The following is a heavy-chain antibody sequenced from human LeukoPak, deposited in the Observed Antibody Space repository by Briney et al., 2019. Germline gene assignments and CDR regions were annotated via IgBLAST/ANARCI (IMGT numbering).Heavy chain of an antibody. CDR3: ARGGLGYSGYETPFDY. Sequence: GASVKVSCKASGYTFTGDYMHWVRQAPEQGVEWMGWINPNSGGTNYAQKFQGRVTMTRETSISTAYMELSRLRSDDTAVYYCARGGLGYSGYETPFDYWGQGTLVTVSS. J-gene: IGHJ4*02. CDR1: GYTFTGDY. D-gene: IGHD5-12*01. CDR2: INPNSGGT. V-gene: IGHV1-2*02.